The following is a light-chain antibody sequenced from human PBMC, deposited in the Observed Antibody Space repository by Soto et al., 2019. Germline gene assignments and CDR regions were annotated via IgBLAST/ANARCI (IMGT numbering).Light chain of an antibody. CDR1: QGISSY. CDR3: LQDYNYPRT. J-gene: IGKJ1*01. CDR2: AAS. Sequence: IQMTQSPSSLSASVGDRVTITCRASQGISSYLNWYQQKPGKAPKLLIYAASSLQSGVPSRFSGSGSGTDFTLTISSLQPEDFASYYCLQDYNYPRTFGQGTKVDIK. V-gene: IGKV1-6*01.